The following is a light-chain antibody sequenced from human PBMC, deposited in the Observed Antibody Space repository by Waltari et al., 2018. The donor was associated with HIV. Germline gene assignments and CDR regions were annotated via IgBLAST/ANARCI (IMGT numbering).Light chain of an antibody. V-gene: IGLV2-18*02. J-gene: IGLJ2*01. Sequence: LTQPPSVSGSPGQSVTISCAGTNSAIGGYDRVSWYQQPPGTAPKLLIYEVTNRPSGVPGRFSASKSGTTASLTISGLQAGDEGDYYCSSYSATNTVVFGGGTKLTVL. CDR2: EVT. CDR1: NSAIGGYDR. CDR3: SSYSATNTVV.